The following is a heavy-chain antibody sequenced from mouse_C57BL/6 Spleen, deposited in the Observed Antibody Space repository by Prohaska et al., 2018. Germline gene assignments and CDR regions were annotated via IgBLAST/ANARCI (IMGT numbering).Heavy chain of an antibody. CDR1: GFNIKDDY. CDR2: IDPENGYT. Sequence: EVQLQQSGAELVRPGASVKLSCTASGFNIKDDYMHWVKKRPEQGLEWIGWIDPENGYTEYASNFQCKATITADTSSNTAYLQLSSLTSEDTAVYYFSGIYYGYDNAMDSWGQGSSFTVS. CDR3: SGIYYGYDNAMDS. D-gene: IGHD2-2*01. J-gene: IGHJ4*01. V-gene: IGHV14-4*01.